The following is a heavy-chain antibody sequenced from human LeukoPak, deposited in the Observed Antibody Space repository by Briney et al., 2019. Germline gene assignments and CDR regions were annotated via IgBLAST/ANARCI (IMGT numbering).Heavy chain of an antibody. D-gene: IGHD3-16*01. V-gene: IGHV3-7*03. CDR1: GFTFSSYW. CDR2: IKQDGSEK. CDR3: AKEGYVSWGAYFDY. J-gene: IGHJ4*02. Sequence: GGSLRLSCAASGFTFSSYWMSWVRQAPGKGLEWVANIKQDGSEKYYVDSVKGRFTISRDNAKNSLYLQMNSLRAEDTAVYYCAKEGYVSWGAYFDYWGQGTLVTVSS.